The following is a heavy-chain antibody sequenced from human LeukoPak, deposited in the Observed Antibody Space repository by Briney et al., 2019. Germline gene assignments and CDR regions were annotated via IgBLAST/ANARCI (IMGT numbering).Heavy chain of an antibody. D-gene: IGHD5-18*01. CDR1: GGTLSSYA. CDR2: CLPIFKTA. J-gene: IGHJ6*03. Sequence: ASVKVSCKASGGTLSSYAFSWVRQAPGQGLEWVGGCLPIFKTAKYAQRFQGRVTITADEATSTAYMELSNLRSEDSAVYYCANGMFRYSYGWYYMDVWGKGTTVTISS. V-gene: IGHV1-69*13. CDR3: ANGMFRYSYGWYYMDV.